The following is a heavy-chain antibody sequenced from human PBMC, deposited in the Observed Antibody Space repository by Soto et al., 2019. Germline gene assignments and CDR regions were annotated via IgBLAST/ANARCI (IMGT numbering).Heavy chain of an antibody. V-gene: IGHV1-69*13. CDR3: ARGPRAGRYFVNRQLPYYYYGMDV. D-gene: IGHD3-9*01. Sequence: SVKVSCKASGGTFSSYAISWVRQAPGQGLEWMGGIIPIFGTANYAQKFQGRVTITADESTSTAYMELSSLRSEDTAVYYCARGPRAGRYFVNRQLPYYYYGMDVWGQGTTVTVSS. CDR2: IIPIFGTA. CDR1: GGTFSSYA. J-gene: IGHJ6*02.